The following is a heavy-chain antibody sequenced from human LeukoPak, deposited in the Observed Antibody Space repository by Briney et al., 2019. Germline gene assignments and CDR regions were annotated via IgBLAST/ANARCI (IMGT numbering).Heavy chain of an antibody. Sequence: PGGSLRLSCAASGFTFSSYEMNWVRQAPGKGLEWVSYISSSGSTIYYADSVKGRFTISRDNAKNSLYLQMNSLRAEDTAVYYCARGLLRFNGMDVWGQGTTVTVSS. J-gene: IGHJ6*02. D-gene: IGHD3-3*01. CDR1: GFTFSSYE. CDR2: ISSSGSTI. V-gene: IGHV3-48*03. CDR3: ARGLLRFNGMDV.